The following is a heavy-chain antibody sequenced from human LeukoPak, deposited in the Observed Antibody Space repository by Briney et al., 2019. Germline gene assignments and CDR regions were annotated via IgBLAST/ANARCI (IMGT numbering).Heavy chain of an antibody. CDR2: LTDSGGTT. Sequence: PGGSLRLSCAASGFTFSSYWMNWARQAPGKRPEWVSSLTDSGGTTYYVDSVKGRFTISRDNSKNALYLHMNSLRAEDTATYYCAKKRDAFDIWGQGTVVAVSS. J-gene: IGHJ3*02. CDR1: GFTFSSYW. CDR3: AKKRDAFDI. D-gene: IGHD5-24*01. V-gene: IGHV3-23*01.